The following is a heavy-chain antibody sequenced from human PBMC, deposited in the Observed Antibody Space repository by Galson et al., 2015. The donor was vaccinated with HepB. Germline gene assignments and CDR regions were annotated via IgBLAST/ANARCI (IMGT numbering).Heavy chain of an antibody. Sequence: SLRLSCAASGFTFSSYAMSWVRQAPGKGLEWVSAISGSGGSTYYADSVKGRFTISRDNSKNTLYLQMNSLRAEDTAVYYCAKARSMTTVVGVDYYYYMDVWGKGTTVTVSS. CDR3: AKARSMTTVVGVDYYYYMDV. J-gene: IGHJ6*03. D-gene: IGHD4-23*01. V-gene: IGHV3-23*01. CDR1: GFTFSSYA. CDR2: ISGSGGST.